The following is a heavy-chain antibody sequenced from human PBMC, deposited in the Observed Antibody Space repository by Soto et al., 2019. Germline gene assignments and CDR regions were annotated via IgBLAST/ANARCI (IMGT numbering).Heavy chain of an antibody. CDR2: ISYDGSNK. CDR3: ASEQYYYDSSVYYYGMDV. V-gene: IGHV3-30*03. CDR1: GFTFSSYG. D-gene: IGHD3-22*01. J-gene: IGHJ6*02. Sequence: QVQLVESGGGVVQPGRSLRLSCAASGFTFSSYGMHWVRQAPGKGLEWVAVISYDGSNKYYADSVKGRFTISRDNSKNTLYLQMNSLRAEDTAVYYCASEQYYYDSSVYYYGMDVWGQGTTVTVSS.